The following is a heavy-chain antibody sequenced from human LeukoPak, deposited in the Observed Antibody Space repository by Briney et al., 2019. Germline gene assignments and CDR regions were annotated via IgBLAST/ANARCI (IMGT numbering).Heavy chain of an antibody. Sequence: GRSLRLSCTASGFTFGDYAMSWFRQAPGKGLEWVGFIRSKAYGGTTEYAASVKGRFTISRDDSKSIANLQMNSLKTEDTAVYYCTRGIAARPKGYYYYYMDVWGKGTTVTVSS. CDR1: GFTFGDYA. D-gene: IGHD6-6*01. CDR2: IRSKAYGGTT. CDR3: TRGIAARPKGYYYYYMDV. V-gene: IGHV3-49*03. J-gene: IGHJ6*03.